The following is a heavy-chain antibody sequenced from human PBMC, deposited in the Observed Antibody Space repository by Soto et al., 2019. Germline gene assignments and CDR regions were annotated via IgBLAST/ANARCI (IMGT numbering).Heavy chain of an antibody. CDR2: ISYDGSNK. Sequence: GGSLRLSCAASGFTFSSYGMHWVRQAPGKGLEWVAVISYDGSNKYYADSVKGRFTISRDNSKNTLYLQMNSLRAEDTAVYYCAKVPPGDTVTGVWGQGTTVTVSS. CDR1: GFTFSSYG. D-gene: IGHD5-18*01. CDR3: AKVPPGDTVTGV. V-gene: IGHV3-30*18. J-gene: IGHJ6*02.